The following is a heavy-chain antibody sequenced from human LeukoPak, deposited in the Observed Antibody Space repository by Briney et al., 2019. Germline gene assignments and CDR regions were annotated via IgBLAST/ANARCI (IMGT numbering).Heavy chain of an antibody. CDR1: GGSFSGYY. CDR2: INHSGST. J-gene: IGHJ4*02. V-gene: IGHV4-34*01. D-gene: IGHD2-21*02. Sequence: PSETLSLTCAVYGGSFSGYYWSWIRQPPGKGLEWIGEINHSGSTNYNPFLKSRVTISVDTSKNQFSLKLRSVMAADTAVYYCARAYCVGDCTVLHIYFDNWGQGTLVTVSS. CDR3: ARAYCVGDCTVLHIYFDN.